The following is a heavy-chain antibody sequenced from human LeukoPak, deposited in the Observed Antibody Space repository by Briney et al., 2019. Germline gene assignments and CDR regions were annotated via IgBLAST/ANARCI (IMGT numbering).Heavy chain of an antibody. CDR1: GFTFSSYA. Sequence: GGSLRPSCAASGFTFSSYAMSWVRQAPGKGLEWVSAISGSGGSTYYADSVKGRFTISRDNSKNTLYLQMNSLRAEDTAVYYCAKARQDIVVVPAALDYWGQGTLVTVSS. D-gene: IGHD2-2*01. J-gene: IGHJ4*02. CDR2: ISGSGGST. CDR3: AKARQDIVVVPAALDY. V-gene: IGHV3-23*01.